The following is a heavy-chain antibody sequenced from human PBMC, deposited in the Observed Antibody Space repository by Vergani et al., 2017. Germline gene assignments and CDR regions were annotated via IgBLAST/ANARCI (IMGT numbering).Heavy chain of an antibody. Sequence: QVQLQESGPGLVTPPGTLSLTCAVSGDSFRSNKWWTWVRQSPGKTLEWIGEISHSGSTNYNPSLKGRVTLSLDTSKNQFSLRLSTVTAADTAVYYCARDPKSYCNGGSCFSVWGAFDIWGRGTTVTVSS. CDR2: ISHSGST. CDR3: ARDPKSYCNGGSCFSVWGAFDI. CDR1: GDSFRSNKW. J-gene: IGHJ3*02. V-gene: IGHV4-4*03. D-gene: IGHD2-15*01.